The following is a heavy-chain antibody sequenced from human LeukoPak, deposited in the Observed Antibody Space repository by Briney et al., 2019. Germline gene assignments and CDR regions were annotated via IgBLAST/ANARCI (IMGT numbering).Heavy chain of an antibody. J-gene: IGHJ4*02. CDR2: IYSGGNT. Sequence: SCKASGGTFSSYAISWVRQAPGKGLEWVSVIYSGGNTYYADSVKGRFTISRDNSKNTLYLQMNSLRAEDTAVYYCARAYYGDYFDYWGQGTLVTVSS. CDR1: GGTFSSYA. V-gene: IGHV3-53*01. CDR3: ARAYYGDYFDY. D-gene: IGHD4-17*01.